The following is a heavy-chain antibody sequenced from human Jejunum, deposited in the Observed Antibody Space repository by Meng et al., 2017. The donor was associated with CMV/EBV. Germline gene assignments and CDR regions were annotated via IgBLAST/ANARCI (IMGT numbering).Heavy chain of an antibody. Sequence: ASGYTFNIYGISWVRQAPGQGLEYMGWISSYSGNTEYAQKFQGRLTVTTDTSTNTAYMELRNLRSDDTAMYYCAREANGGLAGFDYWGQGTLVTVSS. J-gene: IGHJ4*02. V-gene: IGHV1-18*01. CDR1: GYTFNIYG. D-gene: IGHD3-16*01. CDR3: AREANGGLAGFDY. CDR2: ISSYSGNT.